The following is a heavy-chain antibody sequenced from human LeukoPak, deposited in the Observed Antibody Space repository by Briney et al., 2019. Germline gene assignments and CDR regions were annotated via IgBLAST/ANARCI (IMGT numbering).Heavy chain of an antibody. V-gene: IGHV1-2*02. CDR3: ARESYDSSLYYFDY. J-gene: IGHJ4*02. CDR2: INPNSGGT. CDR1: GYTFTGYY. D-gene: IGHD3-22*01. Sequence: ASAKVSCKASGYTFTGYYMHWVRQAPGQGLEWMGWINPNSGGTNYAQKFQGRVTMTRDTSISTAYMELSRLRSDDTAVYYCARESYDSSLYYFDYWGQGTLVTVSS.